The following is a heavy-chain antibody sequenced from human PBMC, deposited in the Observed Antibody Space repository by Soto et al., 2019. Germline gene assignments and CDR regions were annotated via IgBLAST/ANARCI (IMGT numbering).Heavy chain of an antibody. CDR2: IIPIFGTA. D-gene: IGHD3-3*01. CDR3: ARGGSGFLEWFFDY. J-gene: IGHJ4*02. V-gene: IGHV1-69*13. Sequence: SVKVSCKASGGTFSSYAISWVRRAPGQGLEWMGGIIPIFGTANYAQKFQGRVTITADESTSTAYMELSSLRSEDTAVYYCARGGSGFLEWFFDYWGQGTLVTVSS. CDR1: GGTFSSYA.